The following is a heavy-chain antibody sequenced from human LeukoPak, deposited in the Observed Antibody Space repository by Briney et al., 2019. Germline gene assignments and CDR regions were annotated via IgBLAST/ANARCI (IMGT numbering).Heavy chain of an antibody. V-gene: IGHV3-23*01. J-gene: IGHJ4*02. CDR2: ISGSGGTT. CDR3: AKRSGDSYYLDS. D-gene: IGHD2-15*01. CDR1: GFTFSSYG. Sequence: GGSLRLSCAVSGFTFSSYGMSWVRQAPGKGLEWVSAISGSGGTTYYADSVKGRFTISRDTSKSTLYLQMNSLRAEDTAVYYCAKRSGDSYYLDSWGQGTLVTVSS.